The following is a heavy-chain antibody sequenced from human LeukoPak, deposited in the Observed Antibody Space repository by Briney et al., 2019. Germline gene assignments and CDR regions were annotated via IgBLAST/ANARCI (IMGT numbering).Heavy chain of an antibody. CDR3: ARVFITEKSLDP. V-gene: IGHV3-74*01. J-gene: IGHJ5*02. Sequence: GGSLRLSCAASGFTFSSYWMHWVRQAPGKGLVWVSRINSDGSSTSYADSVKGRFTISRDNAKNTLYLQMSSLRAEDTAVYYCARVFITEKSLDPWGQGTLVTVSS. D-gene: IGHD3-22*01. CDR1: GFTFSSYW. CDR2: INSDGSST.